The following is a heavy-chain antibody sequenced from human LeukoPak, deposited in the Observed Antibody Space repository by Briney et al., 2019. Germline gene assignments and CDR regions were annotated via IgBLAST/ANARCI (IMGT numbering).Heavy chain of an antibody. CDR1: GYTFTSYG. Sequence: GASVTVSCKASGYTFTSYGISWVRQAPGQGLEWMGWISAYNGNTNYAQKLQGRVTMTTDTSTSTAYMELRSLRSDDTAVYYCARDPPYYDSSGYLFDCWGQGTLVTVSS. J-gene: IGHJ4*02. D-gene: IGHD3-22*01. V-gene: IGHV1-18*01. CDR2: ISAYNGNT. CDR3: ARDPPYYDSSGYLFDC.